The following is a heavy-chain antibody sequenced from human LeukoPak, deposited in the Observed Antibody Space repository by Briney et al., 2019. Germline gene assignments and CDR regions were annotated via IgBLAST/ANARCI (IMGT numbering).Heavy chain of an antibody. V-gene: IGHV3-23*01. Sequence: GGSLRLSCAAYGFTFSSYAMSWVRQAPGKGLEWVSAISGSGGSTYYADSVKGRFTISRDNSKNTLYLQMNSLRAEDTAVYYCAKDELWFGELDYFDYWGQGTLVTVSS. J-gene: IGHJ4*02. CDR3: AKDELWFGELDYFDY. CDR2: ISGSGGST. D-gene: IGHD3-10*01. CDR1: GFTFSSYA.